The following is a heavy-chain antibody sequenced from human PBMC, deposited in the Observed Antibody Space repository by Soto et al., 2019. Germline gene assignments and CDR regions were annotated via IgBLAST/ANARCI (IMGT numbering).Heavy chain of an antibody. V-gene: IGHV3-74*01. CDR2: INSDGSST. D-gene: IGHD6-19*01. CDR3: ARGLGEQWLVPVDY. Sequence: GGSLRLSCAASGFTFSSYWMHWVRQAPGKGLVWVSRINSDGSSTSYADSVKGRFTISRDNAKNTLYLQLNSLRAEDTAVYYCARGLGEQWLVPVDYWGQGTLVTVSS. J-gene: IGHJ4*02. CDR1: GFTFSSYW.